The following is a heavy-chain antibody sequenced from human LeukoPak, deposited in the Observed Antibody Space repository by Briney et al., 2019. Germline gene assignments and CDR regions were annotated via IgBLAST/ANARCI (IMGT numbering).Heavy chain of an antibody. Sequence: PGGSLRLSCAASGFTFSNAWMSWVRQAPGKGLEWVGRIKSKTDGGTTDYTAPVKGRFTISRDDSKNTLYLQMNSLKTEDTAVYYCTTESGPIPDIVVVPAAPPTDYWGQGTLVTVSS. V-gene: IGHV3-15*01. CDR1: GFTFSNAW. D-gene: IGHD2-2*01. CDR3: TTESGPIPDIVVVPAAPPTDY. CDR2: IKSKTDGGTT. J-gene: IGHJ4*02.